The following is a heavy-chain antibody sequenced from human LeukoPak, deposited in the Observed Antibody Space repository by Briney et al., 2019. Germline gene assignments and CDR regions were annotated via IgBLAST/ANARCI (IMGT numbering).Heavy chain of an antibody. CDR3: ARVEGSGSYDY. D-gene: IGHD1-26*01. CDR2: INPNSGGT. CDR1: GYTFTGYY. J-gene: IGHJ4*02. V-gene: IGHV1-2*06. Sequence: ASVKVSCKASGYTFTGYYIHWVRQAPGQGLEWMGRINPNSGGTNYAQKFQGRVTMTRDTSISTAYMELRRLRSDDTAVYYCARVEGSGSYDYWGQGALVTVSS.